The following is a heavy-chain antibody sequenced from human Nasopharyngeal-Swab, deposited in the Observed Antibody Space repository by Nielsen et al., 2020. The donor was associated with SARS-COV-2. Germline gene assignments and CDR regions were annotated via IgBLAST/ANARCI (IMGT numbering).Heavy chain of an antibody. D-gene: IGHD3-10*01. CDR3: ARDKSGLLWFGELSP. CDR2: ISSSSYI. Sequence: GESLKISCAASGFTFSSYSMNWVRQAPGKGLEWVSSISSSSYIYYADSVKGRFTISRDNAKNSLYLQMNSLRAEDTAVYYCARDKSGLLWFGELSPWGQGTLVTVSS. V-gene: IGHV3-21*01. CDR1: GFTFSSYS. J-gene: IGHJ5*02.